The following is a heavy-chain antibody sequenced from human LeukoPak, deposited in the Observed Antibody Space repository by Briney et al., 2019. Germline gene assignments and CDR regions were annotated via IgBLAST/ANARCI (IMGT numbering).Heavy chain of an antibody. D-gene: IGHD7-27*01. Sequence: SENLSLTCTVSGGSIGSYYWSWIRQSPGKGLEWIGYIKHSESANYNPSLKSRVTISVDTSRNQFSLKLSSVTAADTAVYYCVRGSTGAYGPWGQGTLVTVSS. CDR2: IKHSESA. CDR1: GGSIGSYY. J-gene: IGHJ5*02. V-gene: IGHV4-59*01. CDR3: VRGSTGAYGP.